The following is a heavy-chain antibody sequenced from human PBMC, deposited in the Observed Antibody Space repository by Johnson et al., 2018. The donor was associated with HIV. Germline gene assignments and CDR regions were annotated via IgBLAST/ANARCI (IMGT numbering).Heavy chain of an antibody. J-gene: IGHJ3*02. CDR1: GFTFSNYW. Sequence: VQLVESGGGLVQPGGSLRLSCAASGFTFSNYWMTWVRQAPGKGLEWVANIKQDGSDKYYVGSVKGRFTISRDNAKNSLYLHMNTLRAEDTAVYYCAKDQWSSSWTNDAFDIWGQGTMGTVSS. D-gene: IGHD6-13*01. CDR2: IKQDGSDK. V-gene: IGHV3-7*01. CDR3: AKDQWSSSWTNDAFDI.